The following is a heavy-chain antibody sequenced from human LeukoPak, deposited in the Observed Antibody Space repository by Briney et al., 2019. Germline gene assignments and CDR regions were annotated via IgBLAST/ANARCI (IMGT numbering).Heavy chain of an antibody. Sequence: GGSLRLSCAASGFTFSSYSMNWVRQAPGKGLEWVSSISSSSSYIYYADSVKGRFTISRDNSKNTLYLQMNSLRAEDTAVYYCARGASLYYGSGSSPYFDYWGQGTLVTVSS. CDR3: ARGASLYYGSGSSPYFDY. CDR1: GFTFSSYS. D-gene: IGHD3-10*01. J-gene: IGHJ4*02. CDR2: ISSSSSYI. V-gene: IGHV3-21*01.